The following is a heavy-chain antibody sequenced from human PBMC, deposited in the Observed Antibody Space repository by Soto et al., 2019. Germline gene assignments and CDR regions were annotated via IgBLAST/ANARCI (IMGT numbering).Heavy chain of an antibody. CDR3: AKGNEALDV. CDR2: IFHNGRT. V-gene: IGHV4-4*02. Sequence: QVQLQESGPRLLNPSGTLSLTCVVSGGSLSVNNWWSWVRQSPGRGLEWIGEIFHNGRTSYNPSLRGQVTMSVDKSNNQFSRRLTSVTAADTAVYYCAKGNEALDVWGQGTAVIVS. J-gene: IGHJ6*02. CDR1: GGSLSVNNW. D-gene: IGHD1-1*01.